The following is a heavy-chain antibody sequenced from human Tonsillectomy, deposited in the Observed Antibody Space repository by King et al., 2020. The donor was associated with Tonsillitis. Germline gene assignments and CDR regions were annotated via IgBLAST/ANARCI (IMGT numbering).Heavy chain of an antibody. CDR2: INQDGSEQ. J-gene: IGHJ4*02. D-gene: IGHD4-17*01. V-gene: IGHV3-7*03. Sequence: VQLVESGGGFVQPGGSLRLSCAASRFTFSSLWMSWVRQAPGKGLEWVANINQDGSEQYYVDSVRGRFTISRDNAKNSLYLQMNSLRAEDTAVYYCARSDYGTFDYWGQGALVTVSS. CDR1: RFTFSSLW. CDR3: ARSDYGTFDY.